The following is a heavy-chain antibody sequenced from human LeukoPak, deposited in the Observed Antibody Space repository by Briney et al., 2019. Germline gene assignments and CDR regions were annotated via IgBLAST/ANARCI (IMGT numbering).Heavy chain of an antibody. V-gene: IGHV3-49*04. Sequence: GRSLRLSCTASGFTFGDYAMSWVRQAPGKGLEWVGFIRSKAYGGTTEYAASVKGRFTISRDDSKSIAYLQMNSLKTEDTAVYYCTRENPDYCSSTSCQHIIDYWGQGTLVTVSS. CDR3: TRENPDYCSSTSCQHIIDY. CDR1: GFTFGDYA. D-gene: IGHD2-2*01. CDR2: IRSKAYGGTT. J-gene: IGHJ4*02.